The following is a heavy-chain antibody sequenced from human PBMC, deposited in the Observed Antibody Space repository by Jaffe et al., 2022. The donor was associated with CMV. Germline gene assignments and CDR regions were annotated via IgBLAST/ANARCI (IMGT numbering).Heavy chain of an antibody. CDR3: AKDMRNLDAVDY. Sequence: EVQLLESGGGLIQPGGSLRLSCAASGFTFSSYAMSWVRQAPGKGLEWVSGISGSVRSTYYADSVKGRFTISRDNSKNTLYLQMNSLRAEDTGVFYCAKDMRNLDAVDYWGQGTLVTVSS. J-gene: IGHJ4*02. CDR2: ISGSVRST. D-gene: IGHD5-18*01. V-gene: IGHV3-23*01. CDR1: GFTFSSYA.